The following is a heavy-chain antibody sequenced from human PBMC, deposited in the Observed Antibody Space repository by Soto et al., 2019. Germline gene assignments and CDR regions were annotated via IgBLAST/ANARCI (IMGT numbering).Heavy chain of an antibody. CDR3: ARYGVYSSGWTEYNWFDP. CDR1: GYTFTSYG. V-gene: IGHV1-18*01. CDR2: ISAYNGNT. D-gene: IGHD6-25*01. J-gene: IGHJ5*02. Sequence: ASVKVSCKASGYTFTSYGISWVRQAPGQGLERMGWISAYNGNTNYAQKLQGRVTMTTDTSTSTAYMELRSLRSDDTAVYYCARYGVYSSGWTEYNWFDPWGQGTLVTVSS.